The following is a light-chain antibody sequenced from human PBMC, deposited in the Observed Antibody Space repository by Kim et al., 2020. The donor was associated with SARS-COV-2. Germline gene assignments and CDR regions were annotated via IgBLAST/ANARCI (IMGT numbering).Light chain of an antibody. V-gene: IGKV3-11*01. J-gene: IGKJ4*01. CDR1: QSVGSY. CDR3: QQRSNWPLT. CDR2: DAS. Sequence: LSPGERATPSCRASQSVGSYLAWYQQKPGQAPRLLIYDASNRATGIPARFSGSGSGTDFTLTISSLEPEDFAVYYCQQRSNWPLTFGGGTKVDIK.